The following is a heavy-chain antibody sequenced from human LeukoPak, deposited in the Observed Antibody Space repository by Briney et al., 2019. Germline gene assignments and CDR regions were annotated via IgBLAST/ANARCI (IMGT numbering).Heavy chain of an antibody. V-gene: IGHV3-23*01. J-gene: IGHJ4*02. CDR3: AKGEYSSSWSDQYRY. Sequence: GRSLRLSCAASGFTFSSYAMSWVRQAPGKGLEWVSAISGSGGSTYYADSVKGRFTISRDNSKNTLYLQMNSLRAEDTAVYYCAKGEYSSSWSDQYRYWGQGTLVTVSS. CDR1: GFTFSSYA. D-gene: IGHD6-13*01. CDR2: ISGSGGST.